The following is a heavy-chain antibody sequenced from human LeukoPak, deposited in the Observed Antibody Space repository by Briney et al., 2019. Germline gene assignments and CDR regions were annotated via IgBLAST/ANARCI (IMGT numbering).Heavy chain of an antibody. V-gene: IGHV3-66*01. CDR3: ARERRGGYNLNYFDY. J-gene: IGHJ4*02. Sequence: GGSLRLSCAASGFTVSTNYMSWVRQAPGKGLEWVSVIYSGGNTYYADSVKGRFTISRDNSKNTLYLQMNSLRAEDTAVYYCARERRGGYNLNYFDYWGQGTLVTVSS. CDR2: IYSGGNT. CDR1: GFTVSTNY. D-gene: IGHD5-24*01.